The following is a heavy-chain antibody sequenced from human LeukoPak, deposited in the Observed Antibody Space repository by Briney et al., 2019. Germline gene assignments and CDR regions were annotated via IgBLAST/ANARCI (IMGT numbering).Heavy chain of an antibody. D-gene: IGHD3-22*01. CDR2: ISGSGDNT. CDR1: GFTFSSYA. V-gene: IGHV3-23*01. CDR3: AKGSYYDSSGSFYFDC. J-gene: IGHJ4*02. Sequence: GGSLRLSCAASGFTFSSYAMSWVRQAPGRGLEWVSGISGSGDNTYYADSVKGRFTISRDNSKNTLYVQVISLGTEDTAAYYCAKGSYYDSSGSFYFDCWGQGTLVTVSS.